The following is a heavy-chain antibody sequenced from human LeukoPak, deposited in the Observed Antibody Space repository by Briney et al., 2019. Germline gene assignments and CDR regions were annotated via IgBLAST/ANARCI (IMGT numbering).Heavy chain of an antibody. D-gene: IGHD1-26*01. Sequence: GGSLRLSCAASGITFSDYYMAWMCQAPGKGLEWVSYITGSGDNMYYADSVKGRFSVSRDNAKKSVYLQMNSLTPEDTAFYYCVRVSSASYVFDSWGQGTLVTVSS. J-gene: IGHJ4*02. CDR3: VRVSSASYVFDS. CDR1: GITFSDYY. V-gene: IGHV3-11*01. CDR2: ITGSGDNM.